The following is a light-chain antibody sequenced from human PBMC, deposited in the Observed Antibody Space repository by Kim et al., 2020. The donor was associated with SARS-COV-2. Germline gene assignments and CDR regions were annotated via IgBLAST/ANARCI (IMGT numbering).Light chain of an antibody. Sequence: ATINGKASQSVLYSSNNKNYLAWYQQKPGQPPKLLIYWASTREAGVPDRFSGSGSGTDFTLTISSLQAEDVAVYYCQQYYNTPRTFGGGTKVDIK. CDR2: WAS. V-gene: IGKV4-1*01. CDR1: QSVLYSSNNKNY. CDR3: QQYYNTPRT. J-gene: IGKJ4*01.